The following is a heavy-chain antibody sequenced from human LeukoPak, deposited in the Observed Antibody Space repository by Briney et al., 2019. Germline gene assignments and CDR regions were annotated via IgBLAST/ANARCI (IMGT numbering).Heavy chain of an antibody. Sequence: GASVKVSCKASGGTFSSYAISWVRQAPGQGLEWMGGIIPIFGTANYAQRFQGRVTVTADESTSTAYMELSSLRSEDTAVYYCAREAGSSGWGVFDYWGQGTLVTVSS. CDR3: AREAGSSGWGVFDY. D-gene: IGHD6-19*01. CDR1: GGTFSSYA. V-gene: IGHV1-69*13. CDR2: IIPIFGTA. J-gene: IGHJ4*02.